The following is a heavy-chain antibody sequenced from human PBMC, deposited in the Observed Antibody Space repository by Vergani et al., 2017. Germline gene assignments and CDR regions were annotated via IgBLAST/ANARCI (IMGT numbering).Heavy chain of an antibody. CDR2: ISSSSSYT. CDR3: AKDITVVPAAAPTR. CDR1: GFTFSDYY. V-gene: IGHV3-11*05. Sequence: VQLVESGGGLVQPGGSLRLSCAASGFTFSDYYMSWIRQAPGKGLEWVSYISSSSSYTNYADSVKGRFTISRDNAKNSLYLQMNSLRAEDTAVYYCAKDITVVPAAAPTRWGQGTLVTVSS. D-gene: IGHD2-2*01. J-gene: IGHJ4*02.